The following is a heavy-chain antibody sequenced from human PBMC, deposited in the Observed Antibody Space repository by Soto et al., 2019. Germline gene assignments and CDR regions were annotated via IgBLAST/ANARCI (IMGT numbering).Heavy chain of an antibody. CDR1: GGSISSSSYY. Sequence: SETLSLTSTVSGGSISSSSYYWGWIRQPPGKGLEWIGSIYYSGSTYYNPSLKSRVTISVDTSKNQFSLKLSSVTAADTAVYYCARRDGYNGPWYYYGMDVWGQGTTVTVSS. J-gene: IGHJ6*02. CDR3: ARRDGYNGPWYYYGMDV. D-gene: IGHD5-12*01. V-gene: IGHV4-39*01. CDR2: IYYSGST.